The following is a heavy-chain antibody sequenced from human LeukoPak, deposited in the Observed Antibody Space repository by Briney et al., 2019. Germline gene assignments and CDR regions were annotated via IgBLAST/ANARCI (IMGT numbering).Heavy chain of an antibody. J-gene: IGHJ6*02. V-gene: IGHV1-2*02. CDR3: ARGSGYYYYGMDV. CDR1: GYTFTGYY. Sequence: ASAKVSCKASGYTFTGYYMHWVRQAPGQGLEWMGWINPNSGGTNYAQKFQGRVTMTRDTSISTAYMELSRLRSDDTAVYYCARGSGYYYYGMDVWGQGTTVTVSS. D-gene: IGHD6-19*01. CDR2: INPNSGGT.